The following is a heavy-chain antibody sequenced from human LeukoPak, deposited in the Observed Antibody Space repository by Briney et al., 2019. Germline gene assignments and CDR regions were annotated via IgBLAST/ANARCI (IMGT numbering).Heavy chain of an antibody. CDR1: RFTFSTYV. V-gene: IGHV3-23*01. CDR2: ITASGGST. D-gene: IGHD6-19*01. Sequence: PGGSLRLSCAASRFTFSTYVMSWVRQAPGKGLEWVSGITASGGSTYYADSVKGRFTTSRDNSKNTLYLQMNSLRAEDTAVYYCAKGEAGSGWSQVDYWGQGTLVTVSS. J-gene: IGHJ4*02. CDR3: AKGEAGSGWSQVDY.